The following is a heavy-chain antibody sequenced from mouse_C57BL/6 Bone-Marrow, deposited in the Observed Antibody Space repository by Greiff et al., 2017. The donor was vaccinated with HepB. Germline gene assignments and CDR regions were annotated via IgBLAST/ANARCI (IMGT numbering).Heavy chain of an antibody. D-gene: IGHD1-1*01. V-gene: IGHV5-4*01. J-gene: IGHJ2*01. CDR1: GFTFSSYA. CDR2: ISDGGSYT. Sequence: EVKLMESGGGLVKPGGSLKLSCAASGFTFSSYAMSWVRQTPEKRLEWVATISDGGSYTYYPDNVKSRFTISRDNAKNNLYLQMSHLKSEDTAMYYCARELLRYLDYWGQGTTLTVSS. CDR3: ARELLRYLDY.